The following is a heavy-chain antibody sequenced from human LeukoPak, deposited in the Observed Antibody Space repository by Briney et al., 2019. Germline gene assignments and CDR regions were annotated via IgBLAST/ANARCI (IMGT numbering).Heavy chain of an antibody. CDR3: ARVVSGYIIDY. D-gene: IGHD5-18*01. J-gene: IGHJ4*02. V-gene: IGHV3-21*04. CDR1: GFTFSSYS. CDR2: ISSSSYI. Sequence: GGSLRLSCAASGFTFSSYSMNWVRQAPGKGLEWVSSISSSSYIYYADSVKGRFTISRDNAKNSLYLQMNSLRAEDTAVYYCARVVSGYIIDYWGQGTLVTVSS.